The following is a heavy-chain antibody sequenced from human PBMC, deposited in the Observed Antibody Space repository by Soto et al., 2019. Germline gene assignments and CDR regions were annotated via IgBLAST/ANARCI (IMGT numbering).Heavy chain of an antibody. D-gene: IGHD6-13*01. Sequence: SETLSLTSTDSDGSITSGGYRWTWIRQLPGEGLEWIGYIYYSGTTNYNPSLRSRVTISVDTSKSQFSLTLSSVTAADTAVYYCAREKQQLVRGGWYFDLWGRGTLVTVSS. J-gene: IGHJ2*01. CDR2: IYYSGTT. CDR3: AREKQQLVRGGWYFDL. V-gene: IGHV4-31*03. CDR1: DGSITSGGYR.